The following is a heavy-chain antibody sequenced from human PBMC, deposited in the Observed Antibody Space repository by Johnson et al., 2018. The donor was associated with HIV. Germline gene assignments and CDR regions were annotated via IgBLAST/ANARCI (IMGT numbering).Heavy chain of an antibody. J-gene: IGHJ3*02. D-gene: IGHD3-22*01. Sequence: QVQLVESGGGVVQPGRSLRLSCAASGFTFSSYAMHWVRQAPGKGLEWVAVISYDGSNKYYAASVKGRFTISRDNSKNTLYLQMNSLRAEDTAVYYCASDSSGYDERGEKDAFDIWGQGTMVTVSS. CDR3: ASDSSGYDERGEKDAFDI. V-gene: IGHV3-30-3*01. CDR2: ISYDGSNK. CDR1: GFTFSSYA.